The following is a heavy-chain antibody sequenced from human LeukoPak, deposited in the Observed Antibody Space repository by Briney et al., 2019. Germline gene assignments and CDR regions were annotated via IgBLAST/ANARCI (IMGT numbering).Heavy chain of an antibody. CDR3: AKGHTYGLGESYLDF. Sequence: GRSLRLSCEASGYTFDDYAMHWVRQAPGKGLEWVSAISWNSGSIGYADSVKGRFTISRDNGKNSLNLQMNSLRTEDTALYYCAKGHTYGLGESYLDFWGQGTLVSVSS. CDR1: GYTFDDYA. J-gene: IGHJ4*02. CDR2: ISWNSGSI. D-gene: IGHD5-18*01. V-gene: IGHV3-9*01.